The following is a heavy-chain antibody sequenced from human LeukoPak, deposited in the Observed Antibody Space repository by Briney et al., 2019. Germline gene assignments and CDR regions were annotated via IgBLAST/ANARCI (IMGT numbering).Heavy chain of an antibody. CDR1: GDSVSSSRYC. V-gene: IGHV4-39*07. CDR2: VYYSGTT. Sequence: ASQTLSLTWIVAGDSVSSSRYCWGWIRQPPGRGLEMIGSVYYSGTTYYKPSLKSRLTISVDTSTNQFSLRLSSVTAADTAVYYCARVLDPVAGQGKGAFDIWGQGTMVTVSS. D-gene: IGHD6-19*01. CDR3: ARVLDPVAGQGKGAFDI. J-gene: IGHJ3*02.